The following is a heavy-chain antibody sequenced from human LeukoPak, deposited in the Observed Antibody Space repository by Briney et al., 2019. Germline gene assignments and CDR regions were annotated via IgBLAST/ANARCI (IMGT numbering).Heavy chain of an antibody. D-gene: IGHD3-16*02. CDR3: AKIGPGVLSYYFDY. V-gene: IGHV3-48*03. CDR1: GFTFSSYE. J-gene: IGHJ4*02. Sequence: PGGSLRLSCAASGFTFSSYEMNWVRQAPGKGLEWVSYISSSGSTIYYADSVKGRFTIYRDNAKNSLYLQMNSLRAEDTAVYYCAKIGPGVLSYYFDYWGQGTLVTVSS. CDR2: ISSSGSTI.